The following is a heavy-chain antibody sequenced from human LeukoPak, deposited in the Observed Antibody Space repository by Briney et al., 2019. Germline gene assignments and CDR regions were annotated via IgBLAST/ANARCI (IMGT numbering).Heavy chain of an antibody. CDR1: GGSISSYY. CDR2: IYYSGST. Sequence: SETLSLTCTVSGGSISSYYWSWIRQPPGKGLEWIGYIYYSGSTNYKSSLKSRVTISVDTSKNQFSLKLSSVTAADTAVYYCARLHYGGNYGYYYYYMDVWGKGTTVTISS. V-gene: IGHV4-59*08. CDR3: ARLHYGGNYGYYYYYMDV. D-gene: IGHD4-23*01. J-gene: IGHJ6*03.